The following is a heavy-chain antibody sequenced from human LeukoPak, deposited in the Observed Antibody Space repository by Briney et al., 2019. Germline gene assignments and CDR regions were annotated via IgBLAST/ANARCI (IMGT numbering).Heavy chain of an antibody. J-gene: IGHJ4*02. CDR1: GFTFSSYG. CDR3: AKDSYYHYYFDY. CDR2: IWYDGSNK. V-gene: IGHV3-33*06. D-gene: IGHD3-10*01. Sequence: PGRSLRLSCAASGFTFSSYGMHWVRQAPGKGLEWVAVIWYDGSNKYYADSVKGRFTISRDNSKNTLYLQMNSLRAEDTAVYYCAKDSYYHYYFDYWGQGTLVTVSS.